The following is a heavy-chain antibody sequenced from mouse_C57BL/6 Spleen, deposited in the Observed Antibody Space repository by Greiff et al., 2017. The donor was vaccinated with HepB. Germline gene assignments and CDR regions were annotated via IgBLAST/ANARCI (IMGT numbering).Heavy chain of an antibody. CDR1: GFRFNTYA. J-gene: IGHJ2*01. Sequence: GGGLVQPKGSLKLSCAASGFRFNTYAMNWVRQAPGKGLEWVARIRSKSNNYATYYADSVKDRFTISRDDSESMLYLQMNNLKTEDTAMYYCVRQRPGEDFDYWGQGTTLTVSS. V-gene: IGHV10-1*01. CDR3: VRQRPGEDFDY. CDR2: IRSKSNNYAT.